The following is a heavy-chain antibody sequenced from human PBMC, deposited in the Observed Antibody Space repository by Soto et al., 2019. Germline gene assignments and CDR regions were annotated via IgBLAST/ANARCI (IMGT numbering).Heavy chain of an antibody. V-gene: IGHV4-30-4*01. Sequence: SETLSLTFTVSGGSISSGDYYWSWIRQPPGKGLEWIGYIFNSGRTYYSPSLKRRVTISLGTSKDQFSLKVGSVTAADTAVYYCARGQGYYYDSSASNWFDPWGQGTLVTVSS. J-gene: IGHJ5*02. D-gene: IGHD3-22*01. CDR1: GGSISSGDYY. CDR2: IFNSGRT. CDR3: ARGQGYYYDSSASNWFDP.